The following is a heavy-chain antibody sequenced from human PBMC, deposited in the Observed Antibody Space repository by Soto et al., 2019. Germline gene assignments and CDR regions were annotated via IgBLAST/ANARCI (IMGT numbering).Heavy chain of an antibody. CDR3: ARPSNDYGDYRDPNYYFDY. V-gene: IGHV3-33*01. Sequence: GGSLRLSCAASGFTFSSYGMHWVRQAPGKGLEWVAVIWYDGSNKYYADSVKGRFTISRDNSKNTLYLQMNSLRAEDTAVYYCARPSNDYGDYRDPNYYFDYWGQGTLVTVSS. J-gene: IGHJ4*02. D-gene: IGHD4-17*01. CDR2: IWYDGSNK. CDR1: GFTFSSYG.